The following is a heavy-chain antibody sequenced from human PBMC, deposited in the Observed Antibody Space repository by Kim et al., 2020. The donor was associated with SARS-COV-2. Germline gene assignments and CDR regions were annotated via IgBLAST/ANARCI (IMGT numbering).Heavy chain of an antibody. J-gene: IGHJ4*02. CDR1: GFTFSSYE. CDR2: ISSSGSTI. V-gene: IGHV3-48*03. CDR3: SGSYYKTGWFS. D-gene: IGHD3-10*01. Sequence: GGSLRLSCAASGFTFSSYEMNWVRQAPGKGLEWVSYISSSGSTIYYADSVKGRFTISRDNAKNSLYLQMNSLRAEDTAVYYCSGSYYKTGWFSWGQGTLVTVSS.